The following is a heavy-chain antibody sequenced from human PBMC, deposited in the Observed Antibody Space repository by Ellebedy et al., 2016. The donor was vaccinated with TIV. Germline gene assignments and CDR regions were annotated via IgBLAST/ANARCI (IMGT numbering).Heavy chain of an antibody. CDR1: GFTFSSYA. Sequence: GESLKISCAASGFTFSSYALSWVRQAPGKGREWVSAISGSGRSTYYADSVKGRFTIARDNAKNTLYLQMNSLRAEATAVYYCAKGLSSPSMVRGVIPPPWYWGQGPLVTVSS. V-gene: IGHV3-23*01. D-gene: IGHD3-10*01. CDR2: ISGSGRST. CDR3: AKGLSSPSMVRGVIPPPWY. J-gene: IGHJ4*02.